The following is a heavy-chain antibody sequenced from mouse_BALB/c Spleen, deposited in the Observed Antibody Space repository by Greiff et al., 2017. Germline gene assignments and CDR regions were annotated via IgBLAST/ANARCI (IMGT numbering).Heavy chain of an antibody. D-gene: IGHD2-14*01. CDR2: ISSGSSTI. Sequence: EVQLVESGGGLVQPGGSRKLSCAASGFTFSSFGMHWVRQAPEKGLEWVAYISSGSSTIYYADTVKGRFTISRDNPKNTLFLQMTSLRSEDTAMYYCALAYYRYDKYAMDYWGQGTSVTVSS. J-gene: IGHJ4*01. CDR3: ALAYYRYDKYAMDY. V-gene: IGHV5-17*02. CDR1: GFTFSSFG.